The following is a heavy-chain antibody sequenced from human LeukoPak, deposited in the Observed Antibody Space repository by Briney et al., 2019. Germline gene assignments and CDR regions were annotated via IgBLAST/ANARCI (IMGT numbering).Heavy chain of an antibody. J-gene: IGHJ4*02. CDR3: ARAVGYYFDY. V-gene: IGHV4-61*02. CDR1: GGSISSGSYY. D-gene: IGHD3-10*01. Sequence: SETLSLTCTVSGGSISSGSYYWSWIRQPAGKGLEWIGRIYTSGSTNYNPSLKSRVTISVDTSKNQFSLKLSPVTAADTAVYYCARAVGYYFDYWGQGTLVTVSS. CDR2: IYTSGST.